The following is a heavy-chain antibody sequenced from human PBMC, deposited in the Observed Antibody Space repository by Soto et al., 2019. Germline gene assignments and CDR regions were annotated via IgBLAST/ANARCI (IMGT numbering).Heavy chain of an antibody. Sequence: RQAPGQGLEWIGIINPSGGSTSYAQKFQGRVTMTRDTSTSTVYMELSSLRSEDTAVYYCARDFTEKPNYFDYWGQGTLVTVSS. J-gene: IGHJ4*02. D-gene: IGHD4-4*01. CDR3: ARDFTEKPNYFDY. CDR2: INPSGGST. V-gene: IGHV1-46*01.